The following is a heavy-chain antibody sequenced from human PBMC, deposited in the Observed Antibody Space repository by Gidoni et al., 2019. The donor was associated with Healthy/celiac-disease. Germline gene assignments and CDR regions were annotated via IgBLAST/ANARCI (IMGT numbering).Heavy chain of an antibody. CDR1: GFTFSSYA. CDR3: ARTSGWHAYFDY. Sequence: GFTFSSYAMHWVRQAPGKGLEWVAVLSYDGSNKYYADSVKGRFTISRDNSKNTLYLQMNSLRAEDTAVYYCARTSGWHAYFDYWGQGTLVTVSS. D-gene: IGHD6-19*01. CDR2: LSYDGSNK. V-gene: IGHV3-30*04. J-gene: IGHJ4*02.